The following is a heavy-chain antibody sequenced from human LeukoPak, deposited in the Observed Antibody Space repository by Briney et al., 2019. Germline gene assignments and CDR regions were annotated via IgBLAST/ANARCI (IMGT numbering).Heavy chain of an antibody. CDR2: ISGSGGTT. J-gene: IGHJ4*02. CDR1: GFTFSSYA. Sequence: TGGSLRLSCAASGFTFSSYAMSWVRQAPGKGLEWVSVISGSGGTTDYADSVKGRFTISRGNSKSTLYLQMNSLRAEDTAVYFCAKDWRTQWLLRYAAFDYWGQGTLVTVSS. CDR3: AKDWRTQWLLRYAAFDY. D-gene: IGHD3-22*01. V-gene: IGHV3-23*01.